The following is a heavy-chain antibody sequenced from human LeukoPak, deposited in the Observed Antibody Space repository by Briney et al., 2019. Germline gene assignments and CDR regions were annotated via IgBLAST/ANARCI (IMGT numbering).Heavy chain of an antibody. D-gene: IGHD6-19*01. Sequence: GGSLRLSCAASGFIFDDYGMSWVRQAPGKGLEWVSGINWNGSITGYADSVKGRFTISRDNAKNSLYLQMNSLRAEDTAVYYCARGVYFKGGWQNSYYYYYMDVWGKGTTVTVSS. CDR2: INWNGSIT. J-gene: IGHJ6*03. V-gene: IGHV3-20*04. CDR3: ARGVYFKGGWQNSYYYYYMDV. CDR1: GFIFDDYG.